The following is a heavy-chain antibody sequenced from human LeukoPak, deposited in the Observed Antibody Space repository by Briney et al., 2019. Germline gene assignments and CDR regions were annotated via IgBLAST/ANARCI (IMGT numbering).Heavy chain of an antibody. CDR3: AKLGGHPLHNYYVGV. Sequence: TGGSLRLSCAASGFTFSSYAMSWVRQAPGKGLGWVSGILDSGYSTYYANSVKGRFTISRDNSNNTLYLQMNSLRAEDTAVYYCAKLGGHPLHNYYVGVWGKGTTVAVSS. D-gene: IGHD3-16*01. V-gene: IGHV3-23*01. CDR2: ILDSGYST. J-gene: IGHJ6*03. CDR1: GFTFSSYA.